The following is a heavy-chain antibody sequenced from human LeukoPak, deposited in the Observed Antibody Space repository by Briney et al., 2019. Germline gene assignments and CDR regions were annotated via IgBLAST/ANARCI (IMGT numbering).Heavy chain of an antibody. CDR2: ISGSGGST. J-gene: IGHJ6*02. V-gene: IGHV3-23*01. CDR3: ATPFAASGYCSSTSCYGMDV. Sequence: PGGSLRLSCAASGFTCSSDAMSWVRQAPGKGLEWVSAISGSGGSTYYADSVKGRFTISRDNSKNTLYLQMNSLRAEDTAVYYCATPFAASGYCSSTSCYGMDVWGQGTTVTVSS. D-gene: IGHD2-2*01. CDR1: GFTCSSDA.